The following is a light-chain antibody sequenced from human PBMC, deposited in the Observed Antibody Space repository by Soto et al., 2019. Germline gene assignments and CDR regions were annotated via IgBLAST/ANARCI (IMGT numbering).Light chain of an antibody. CDR1: QSVSSSN. CDR2: GAS. CDR3: QQYNNWPS. Sequence: EIVLTQSPGTLSLSPGESAPLSCRASQSVSSSNLAWYQQKPGQAPRLLIYGASTRATGIPARFSGSGSGTEFTLTISSLQSEDFAVYYCQQYNNWPSFGQGTKVDIK. J-gene: IGKJ1*01. V-gene: IGKV3-15*01.